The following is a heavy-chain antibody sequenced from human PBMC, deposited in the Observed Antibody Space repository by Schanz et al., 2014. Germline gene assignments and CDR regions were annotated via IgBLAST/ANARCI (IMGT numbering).Heavy chain of an antibody. J-gene: IGHJ6*02. CDR1: GFTFSSYA. CDR2: ISASGGST. V-gene: IGHV3-23*04. CDR3: AKGMGYCSGGTCYDYYYYGLDV. Sequence: VQLVESGGGVVQPGGSLRLSCAASGFTFSSYAMSWVRQAPGKGLEWVSTISASGGSTYYADSVKGRFTISRDNSENTLYLQMNSLSADDTAVCYCAKGMGYCSGGTCYDYYYYGLDVWGQGTTVTVSS. D-gene: IGHD2-15*01.